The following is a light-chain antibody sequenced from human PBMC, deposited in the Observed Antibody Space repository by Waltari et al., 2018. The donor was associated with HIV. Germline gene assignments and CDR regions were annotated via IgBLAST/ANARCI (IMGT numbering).Light chain of an antibody. CDR3: QQYNKWPET. J-gene: IGKJ1*01. CDR2: GSS. CDR1: QSVSSN. Sequence: EIVMTQSPATLSVSPGERATLSCRASQSVSSNLAWYQQKPGQAPSLIIYGSSTRATGIPARFSGSGSGTEFTLTISSLQSEDFAVYYCQQYNKWPETFGQGTKVEIK. V-gene: IGKV3-15*01.